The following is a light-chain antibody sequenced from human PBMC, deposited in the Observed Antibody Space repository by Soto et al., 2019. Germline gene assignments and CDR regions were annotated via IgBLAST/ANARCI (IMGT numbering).Light chain of an antibody. CDR1: TGAVTNGHY. V-gene: IGLV7-46*01. Sequence: QAVVTQEPSLTVSPGGTGTLTCGSSTGAVTNGHYPYWFQQKPGQAPRTLIYDTTNRHSWIPARFSGSLLGGKAALTLSGAQPEDEAEYYCLLSYNGPYVFGTGTKVTVL. CDR2: DTT. CDR3: LLSYNGPYV. J-gene: IGLJ1*01.